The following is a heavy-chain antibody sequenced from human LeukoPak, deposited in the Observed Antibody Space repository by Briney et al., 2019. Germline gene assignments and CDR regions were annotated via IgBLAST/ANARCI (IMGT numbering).Heavy chain of an antibody. J-gene: IGHJ4*02. D-gene: IGHD6-19*01. Sequence: GGSLRLSCAASGFTFSSYSMNWVRQAPGKGLEWVSSISSSSSYIYYADSEKGRFTISRDNAKNSLYLQMNSLRAEDTAVYYCARQIAVAGTRSFDYWGQGTLVTVSS. CDR2: ISSSSSYI. V-gene: IGHV3-21*01. CDR1: GFTFSSYS. CDR3: ARQIAVAGTRSFDY.